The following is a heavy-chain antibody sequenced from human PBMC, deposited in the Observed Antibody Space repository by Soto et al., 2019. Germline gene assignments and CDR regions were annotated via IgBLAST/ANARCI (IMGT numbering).Heavy chain of an antibody. Sequence: GRSLRLSCEASGFTWSSYAMSWVRQAPRKGLAWVSAVSPSRGSTYYADSAQGRVTISRDNSKNTLYLQMNSLRPEDTPVYYCAKDPWERSRLEYWGRGAVVTVAS. CDR1: GFTWSSYA. CDR2: VSPSRGST. CDR3: AKDPWERSRLEY. J-gene: IGHJ4*02. D-gene: IGHD1-26*01. V-gene: IGHV3-23*01.